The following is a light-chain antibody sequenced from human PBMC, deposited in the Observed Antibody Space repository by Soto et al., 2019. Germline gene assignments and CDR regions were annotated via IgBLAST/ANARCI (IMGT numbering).Light chain of an antibody. CDR1: SSNIGAEYD. J-gene: IGLJ1*01. Sequence: QSVLTQPPSVSGAPGQRVAISCTGGSSNIGAEYDVHWYQQLPGTAPKRLIYGDNNRPSGVPDRFSGSKSGNTASLTVSGPQAEDEADYYCSSYAGSRNVFGTGTKVTVL. CDR3: SSYAGSRNV. CDR2: GDN. V-gene: IGLV1-40*01.